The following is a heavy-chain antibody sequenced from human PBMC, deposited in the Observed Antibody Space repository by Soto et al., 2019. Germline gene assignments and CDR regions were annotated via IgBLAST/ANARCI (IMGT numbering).Heavy chain of an antibody. V-gene: IGHV3-23*01. CDR2: ITYTGVST. CDR1: EFSFDESA. Sequence: EAQLLESGGDLVQPGGSLRLSCAASEFSFDESAMSWVRQAPGKGLEWVSSITYTGVSTYYADSVKGRFTISRDNSRDTLFLQMNSLRAEDTAIYYCAKSSVWYPYFDSWGQGTLVTVSS. CDR3: AKSSVWYPYFDS. D-gene: IGHD6-13*01. J-gene: IGHJ4*02.